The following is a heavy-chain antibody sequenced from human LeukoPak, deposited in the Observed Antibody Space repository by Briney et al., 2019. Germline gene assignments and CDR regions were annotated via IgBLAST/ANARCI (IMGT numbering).Heavy chain of an antibody. Sequence: ASVKVSCKASGYTFTGYYMHWVRQAPGQGLEWMGWMNPNSGNTGYAQKFQGRVTMTRNTSISTAYMELSSLRSEDTAVYYCARRTTEYYYYYYMDVWGKGTTVTISS. V-gene: IGHV1-8*02. J-gene: IGHJ6*03. CDR2: MNPNSGNT. CDR3: ARRTTEYYYYYYMDV. D-gene: IGHD1-1*01. CDR1: GYTFTGYY.